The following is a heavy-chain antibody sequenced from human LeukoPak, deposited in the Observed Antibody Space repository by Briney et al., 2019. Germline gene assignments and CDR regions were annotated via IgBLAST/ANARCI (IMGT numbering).Heavy chain of an antibody. J-gene: IGHJ6*03. V-gene: IGHV4-34*01. Sequence: SETLSLTCAVYGGSFSGYYWSWIRQPPGPGLEWIGEIKHSGSTNYNPSLKSRVTISVDTSKNQFSLKLSSVTAADTAVYYCARRHVVVPAAVRRNYYMDVWGKGTTVTVSS. CDR1: GGSFSGYY. CDR2: IKHSGST. CDR3: ARRHVVVPAAVRRNYYMDV. D-gene: IGHD2-2*01.